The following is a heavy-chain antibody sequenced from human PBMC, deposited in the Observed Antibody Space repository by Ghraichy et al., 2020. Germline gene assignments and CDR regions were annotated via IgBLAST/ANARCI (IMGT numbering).Heavy chain of an antibody. J-gene: IGHJ3*02. CDR3: ARHVFSLEITYAFQI. D-gene: IGHD1-1*01. V-gene: IGHV4-39*01. Sequence: GSLRLSCTVSGGSISSPGSYWGWIRQPPGKGLQWIASILYSGVSTYYNPSLDSRATISIDTAKSQFSLKLTSVTAADTATYYCARHVFSLEITYAFQIWGQGTMVTVSS. CDR2: ILYSGVST. CDR1: GGSISSPGSY.